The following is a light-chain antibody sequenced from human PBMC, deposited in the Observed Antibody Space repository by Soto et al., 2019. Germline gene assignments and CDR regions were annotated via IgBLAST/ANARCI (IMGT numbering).Light chain of an antibody. CDR1: SSDVGAYNY. CDR3: CSYAGSDTLL. Sequence: QSALTQPRSVSGSPGQSVTISCTGTSSDVGAYNYVSWYQQHPGKAPQVVIYDVTKRPSGVPDRFSGSKSDNTASLTISGIQAEDEADYYCCSYAGSDTLLFGGGTKLTVL. V-gene: IGLV2-11*01. CDR2: DVT. J-gene: IGLJ2*01.